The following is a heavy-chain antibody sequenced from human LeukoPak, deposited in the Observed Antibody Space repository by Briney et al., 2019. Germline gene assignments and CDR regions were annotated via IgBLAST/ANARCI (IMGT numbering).Heavy chain of an antibody. CDR1: GGSISSGGYY. CDR3: ARGPFGDFWVDY. V-gene: IGHV4-30-2*01. CDR2: IYHSGST. Sequence: PSQTLSLTCTVSGGSISSGGYYWSWIRQPPGKGLEWIGYIYHSGSTYYNPSLKSRVTISVDRSKNQFSLKLSSVTAADTAVYYCARGPFGDFWVDYWGQGTLVTVSS. J-gene: IGHJ4*02. D-gene: IGHD3-16*01.